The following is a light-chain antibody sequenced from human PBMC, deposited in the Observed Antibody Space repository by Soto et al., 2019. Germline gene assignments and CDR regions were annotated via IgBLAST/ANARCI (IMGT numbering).Light chain of an antibody. Sequence: DIQMTQSPSSVSASVGDRVTITCRASQGISSWLAWYQQKTGKAPKLLIYAASSLQTGVPSRFSGSGSGTDFTFTISSLQPEDIATYYCQQYDNFPFTFGQGSRLEIK. CDR1: QGISSW. CDR3: QQYDNFPFT. V-gene: IGKV1-12*01. J-gene: IGKJ5*01. CDR2: AAS.